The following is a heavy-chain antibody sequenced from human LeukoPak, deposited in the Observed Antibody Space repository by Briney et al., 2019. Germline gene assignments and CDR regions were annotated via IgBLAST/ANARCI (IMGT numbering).Heavy chain of an antibody. CDR2: IKPDSGAT. CDR3: ARDHDYGPDY. J-gene: IGHJ4*02. CDR1: GFTFSDHY. V-gene: IGHV1-2*02. Sequence: ASLKVSCKASGFTFSDHYMHWLRQAPGQGLEWMGWIKPDSGATNYAQKFQGRFTVSRDVSISTLYMELSSLTPDDTAMYYCARDHDYGPDYWGQGTLVTVSA. D-gene: IGHD4/OR15-4a*01.